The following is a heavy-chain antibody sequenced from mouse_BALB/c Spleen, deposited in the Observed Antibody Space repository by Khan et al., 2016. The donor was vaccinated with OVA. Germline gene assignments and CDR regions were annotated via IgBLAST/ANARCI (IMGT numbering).Heavy chain of an antibody. CDR3: AWENYDGRSCYAMDY. V-gene: IGHV1S41*01. CDR1: GYTFTSYW. J-gene: IGHJ4*01. CDR2: IGPGSSNA. D-gene: IGHD1-1*01. Sequence: DLVKPGASVKLSCKASGYTFTSYWINWIKQRPGQGLEWLGRIGPGSSNAYYNDMFKDKATLTVDTSTHTAHILLSSLSSEDSAVYFWAWENYDGRSCYAMDYWGQGTSVTVSA.